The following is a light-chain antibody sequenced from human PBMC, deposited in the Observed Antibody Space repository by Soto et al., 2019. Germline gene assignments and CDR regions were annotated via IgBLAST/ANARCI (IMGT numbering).Light chain of an antibody. CDR3: LQDYIYPLT. Sequence: IQMTQSPSSLSASVGDRVTITCRASQDIRNDLGWYQQKPGRAPILLIYAASSLQSGVPSRFSGSGSGRDFTLTISSLQPADFATYYCLQDYIYPLTFGGGTKVDIK. CDR1: QDIRND. J-gene: IGKJ4*01. V-gene: IGKV1-6*01. CDR2: AAS.